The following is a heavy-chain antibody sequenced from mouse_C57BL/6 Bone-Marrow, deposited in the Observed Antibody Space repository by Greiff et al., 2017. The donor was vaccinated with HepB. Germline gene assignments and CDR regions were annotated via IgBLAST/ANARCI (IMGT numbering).Heavy chain of an antibody. V-gene: IGHV5-4*03. J-gene: IGHJ1*03. Sequence: EVKLVESGGGLVKPGGSLKLSCAASGFTFSSYAMSWVRQTPEKRLEWVATISDGGSYTYYPDNVKGRFTISRDNAKNNLYLQMRHLKSEDTAMYDCARGDYYGSSGYFDVWGTGTTVTVSS. D-gene: IGHD1-1*01. CDR3: ARGDYYGSSGYFDV. CDR2: ISDGGSYT. CDR1: GFTFSSYA.